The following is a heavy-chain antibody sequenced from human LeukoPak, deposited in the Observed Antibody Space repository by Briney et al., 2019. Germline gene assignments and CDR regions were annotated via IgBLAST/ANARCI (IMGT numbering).Heavy chain of an antibody. J-gene: IGHJ4*02. D-gene: IGHD1-7*01. CDR1: VDSLRSSNEY. CDR2: IYYDGSA. Sequence: SVTLSLTCTLSVDSLRSSNEYWGWVRQPPGKGLEWIGSIYYDGSAWYNPSLKRRVAISVDPSRNQFSLKLSPVTAADTAVYYCAGHGATQLELLDYGGRGTLVTVPS. CDR3: AGHGATQLELLDY. V-gene: IGHV4-39*01.